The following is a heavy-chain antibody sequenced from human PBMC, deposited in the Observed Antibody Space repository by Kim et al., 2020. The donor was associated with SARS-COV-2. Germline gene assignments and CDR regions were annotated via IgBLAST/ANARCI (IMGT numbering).Heavy chain of an antibody. J-gene: IGHJ4*02. CDR2: TPL. D-gene: IGHD2-8*02. CDR3: ARDSGHY. Sequence: TPLYYANAEKGRFTITRDTAKNSLYLQMNSLRAEDTAIYYCARDSGHYWGQGTLVTVSS. V-gene: IGHV3-48*03.